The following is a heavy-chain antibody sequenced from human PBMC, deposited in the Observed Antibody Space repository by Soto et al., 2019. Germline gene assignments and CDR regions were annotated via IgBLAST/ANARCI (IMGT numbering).Heavy chain of an antibody. CDR2: INAGNGNT. V-gene: IGHV1-3*01. CDR1: GYTFTSYA. J-gene: IGHJ6*02. D-gene: IGHD3-3*01. CDR3: ARDSPPHDTIFGVVIMGGMDV. Sequence: GASVKVSCKASGYTFTSYAMHWVRQAPGQRLEWMGWINAGNGNTKYSQKFQGRVTITRDASASTAYMELSSLRSEDTAVYYCARDSPPHDTIFGVVIMGGMDVRGQGTTVTVSS.